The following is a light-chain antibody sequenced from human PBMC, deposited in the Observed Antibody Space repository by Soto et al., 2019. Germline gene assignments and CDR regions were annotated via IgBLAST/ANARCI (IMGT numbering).Light chain of an antibody. J-gene: IGKJ3*01. CDR3: QHTYSTPFT. Sequence: DIQMTQSPSPLSASVGDRVTITCRSSQSISSYVNWNQQKPGIAPRLLIFAGSNLQTGVPSRYSGSGSGTDFTLTISSLQPEDFGTYFCQHTYSTPFTFGPGTKVDIK. CDR2: AGS. CDR1: QSISSY. V-gene: IGKV1-39*01.